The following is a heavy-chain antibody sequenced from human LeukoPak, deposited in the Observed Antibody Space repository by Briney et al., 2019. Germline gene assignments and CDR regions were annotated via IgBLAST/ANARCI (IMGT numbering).Heavy chain of an antibody. CDR1: GFPFSSYG. CDR2: ISSDGANE. Sequence: GRSLRLSCAASGFPFSSYGMHWVRQAPGKGLEWVSPISSDGANEYYADSVKGRFTISRDNSKNTLYLQMNSLRAEDTAVYYCAKDRSTYYYDSSGYYPDAFDIWGQGTMVTVSS. V-gene: IGHV3-30*18. J-gene: IGHJ3*02. CDR3: AKDRSTYYYDSSGYYPDAFDI. D-gene: IGHD3-22*01.